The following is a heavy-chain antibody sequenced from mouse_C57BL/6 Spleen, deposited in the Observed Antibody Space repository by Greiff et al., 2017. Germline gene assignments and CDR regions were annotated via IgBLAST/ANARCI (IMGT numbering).Heavy chain of an antibody. V-gene: IGHV5-12*01. CDR2: ISNGGGST. Sequence: EVQVVESGGGLVQPGGSLKLSCAASGFTFSDYYMYWVRQTPEKRLEWVAYISNGGGSTYYPDTVKGRFTISRDNATNTLYLQMSRLKSEDTAMYYEACQEVYCDCDGYFDVWGTGTTVTVSS. CDR3: ACQEVYCDCDGYFDV. CDR1: GFTFSDYY. D-gene: IGHD2-4*01. J-gene: IGHJ1*03.